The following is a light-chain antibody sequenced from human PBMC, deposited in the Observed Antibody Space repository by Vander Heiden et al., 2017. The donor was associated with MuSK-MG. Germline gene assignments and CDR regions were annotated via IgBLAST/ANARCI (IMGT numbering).Light chain of an antibody. CDR3: DSYTSSSTDV. V-gene: IGLV2-14*03. Sequence: QSALTQPASVSGSPGQSITISCTGTSSDVGGYNYVSWYQYHPGKAPKLIMYDVSNRPSGVSNRFSGSKSGNTASLTISGLQAEDEADYYCDSYTSSSTDVFGTGTKVTVL. CDR2: DVS. CDR1: SSDVGGYNY. J-gene: IGLJ1*01.